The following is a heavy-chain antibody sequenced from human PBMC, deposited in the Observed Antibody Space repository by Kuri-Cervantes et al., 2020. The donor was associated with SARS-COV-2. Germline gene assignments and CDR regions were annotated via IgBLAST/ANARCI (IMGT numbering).Heavy chain of an antibody. V-gene: IGHV3-64D*06. CDR1: GFTFNAYS. D-gene: IGHD1-1*01. Sequence: GGSRRLSCSASGFTFNAYSMHWVRQAPGKGLEYVSAISSNGETTYYADSVKGRFTISRDNSKNTLFLQMSGLRAEDTAVYFCVTRGGSEAFDVWGQGTMVTVSS. CDR2: ISSNGETT. CDR3: VTRGGSEAFDV. J-gene: IGHJ3*01.